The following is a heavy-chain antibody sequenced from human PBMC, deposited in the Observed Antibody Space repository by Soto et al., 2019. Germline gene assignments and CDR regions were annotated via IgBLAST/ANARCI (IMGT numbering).Heavy chain of an antibody. CDR2: IRSKAYGGTT. CDR1: GFTFGDYA. CDR3: TRFIYGDYAERAFDI. V-gene: IGHV3-49*05. Sequence: NPGGSLRLSCTASGFTFGDYAMSWFRQAPGKGLEWVGFIRSKAYGGTTEYAASVKGRFTISRDDSKSIAYLQMNSLKTEDTAVYYCTRFIYGDYAERAFDIWGQGTMVTVSS. D-gene: IGHD4-17*01. J-gene: IGHJ3*02.